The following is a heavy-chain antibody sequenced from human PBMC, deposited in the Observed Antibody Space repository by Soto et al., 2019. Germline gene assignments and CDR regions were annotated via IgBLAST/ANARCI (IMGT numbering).Heavy chain of an antibody. CDR2: IYESGST. J-gene: IGHJ6*02. CDR1: GGSISSGGYS. Sequence: SETLSLTCTVSGGSISSGGYSWSWIRQPPGKGLEWIGYIYESGSTYYNPSLKSRVTISVDTSKNQFSLKLSSVTAADTAVYYCARLGKVGQAGYYYYGMDVWGQGTTVTVSS. CDR3: ARLGKVGQAGYYYYGMDV. V-gene: IGHV4-30-2*03. D-gene: IGHD2-2*01.